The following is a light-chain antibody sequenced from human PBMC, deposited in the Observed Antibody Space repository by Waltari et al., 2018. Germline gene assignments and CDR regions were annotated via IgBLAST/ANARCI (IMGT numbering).Light chain of an antibody. CDR3: CSYAGSYTHVV. CDR2: DVT. CDR1: STDVGGYSY. J-gene: IGLJ2*01. Sequence: QSALTQPRSVSGSPGQSVPISCTGTSTDVGGYSYFSWYPHHPGKAPKLMICDVTKRPSGVPDRFSGSKSGNTASLTISGLQAEDEADYYCCSYAGSYTHVVFGGGTKLTVL. V-gene: IGLV2-11*01.